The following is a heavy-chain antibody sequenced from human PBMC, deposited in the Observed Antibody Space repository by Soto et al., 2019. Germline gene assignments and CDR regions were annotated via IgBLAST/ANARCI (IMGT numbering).Heavy chain of an antibody. Sequence: GGSVKFSCKASGGTFSSYAISWVRQAPGQRLESMVRIIPIFGTGNYAQKFQGRVTITADKSTSTAYMELSSLRSEDTAVYYCARGVRSPEYYDSSGYYYLYYYYGLDAWGQGTTVTVAS. J-gene: IGHJ6*02. D-gene: IGHD3-22*01. CDR2: IIPIFGTG. CDR3: ARGVRSPEYYDSSGYYYLYYYYGLDA. V-gene: IGHV1-69*06. CDR1: GGTFSSYA.